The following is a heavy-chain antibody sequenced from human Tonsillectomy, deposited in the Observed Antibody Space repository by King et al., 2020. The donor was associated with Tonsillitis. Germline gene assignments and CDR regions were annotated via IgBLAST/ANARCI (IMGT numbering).Heavy chain of an antibody. J-gene: IGHJ3*02. Sequence: VPSGAEVTKPGSSVKVSCTASGFTFNNYPISWVRQAPGQGLEWMGGIIPMFGTTNYAQKFQGRVTITADKSMTTAHMHLSSLRSEDTALFYCAREGDGSAIYGFDIWGQGTMVTVSS. CDR2: IIPMFGTT. D-gene: IGHD3-10*01. CDR1: GFTFNNYP. CDR3: AREGDGSAIYGFDI. V-gene: IGHV1-69*06.